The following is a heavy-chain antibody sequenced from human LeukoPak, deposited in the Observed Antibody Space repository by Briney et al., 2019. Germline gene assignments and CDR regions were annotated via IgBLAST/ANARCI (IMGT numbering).Heavy chain of an antibody. Sequence: PSETLSLTCTVSGGSISSYYWSWIRQPPGKGLEWIGYIYYSGSTNYNPSLKSRVTISVDTSKNQFSLKLSSVTAADTAVYYCARGVIPTYCDILTGYQWWFDPWGQGTLVTVSS. CDR1: GGSISSYY. CDR3: ARGVIPTYCDILTGYQWWFDP. V-gene: IGHV4-59*01. D-gene: IGHD3-9*01. CDR2: IYYSGST. J-gene: IGHJ5*02.